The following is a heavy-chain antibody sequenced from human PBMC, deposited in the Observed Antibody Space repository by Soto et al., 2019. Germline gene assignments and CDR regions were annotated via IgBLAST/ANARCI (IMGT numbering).Heavy chain of an antibody. CDR1: VDSVSSNSAA. V-gene: IGHV6-1*01. D-gene: IGHD2-21*01. CDR2: TYYRSKWYN. CDR3: TGQSVDGAIQY. J-gene: IGHJ4*02. Sequence: SQTLSLTCAISVDSVSSNSAAWNWIMQSPSRGLEWLGRTYYRSKWYNGYSVSVKSRITINPDTSKNQFSLQLNSVTPEDTAVYYCTGQSVDGAIQYLGQGTPVIVSS.